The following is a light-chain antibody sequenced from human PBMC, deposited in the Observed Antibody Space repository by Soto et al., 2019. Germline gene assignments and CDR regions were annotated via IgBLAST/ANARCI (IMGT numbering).Light chain of an antibody. CDR2: EVS. V-gene: IGLV2-14*01. J-gene: IGLJ2*01. CDR3: SSYTSSSTLV. Sequence: QSVLTQPASVSVSPGQSITISCTGTSSDVGGYNYVAWYQQHPGKAPKLMIYEVSNRPSGVSNRFSGSKSGNTASLTISGLQAEDEADYYCSSYTSSSTLVFGGGTKLPVL. CDR1: SSDVGGYNY.